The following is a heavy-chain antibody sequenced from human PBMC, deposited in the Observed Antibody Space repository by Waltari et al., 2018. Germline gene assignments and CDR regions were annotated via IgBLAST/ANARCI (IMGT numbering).Heavy chain of an antibody. Sequence: QVQLQESGPGLVKPSETLSLTCTVSGGSISSHYWSWIRQPPGKGLEWIGYIYYSGSTNYNPSLKSRVTISVDTSKNQFSLKLSSVTAADTAVYYCARLPPVVAVAGIEGNAFDIWGQGTMVTVSS. CDR2: IYYSGST. J-gene: IGHJ3*02. V-gene: IGHV4-59*11. D-gene: IGHD6-19*01. CDR1: GGSISSHY. CDR3: ARLPPVVAVAGIEGNAFDI.